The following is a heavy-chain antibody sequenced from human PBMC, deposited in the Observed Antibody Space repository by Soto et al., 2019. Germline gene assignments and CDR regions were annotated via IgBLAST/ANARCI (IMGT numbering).Heavy chain of an antibody. J-gene: IGHJ3*02. D-gene: IGHD3-10*01. Sequence: PGESLKISCKGSGYSFTSYWIGWVRQMPGKGLEWMGIIYPGDSDTRYSPSFQGQVTISADKSISTAYLQWSSLKASDTAMYYCARHRGSGSYNVAFDIWGQGTMVTVSS. CDR1: GYSFTSYW. CDR2: IYPGDSDT. CDR3: ARHRGSGSYNVAFDI. V-gene: IGHV5-51*01.